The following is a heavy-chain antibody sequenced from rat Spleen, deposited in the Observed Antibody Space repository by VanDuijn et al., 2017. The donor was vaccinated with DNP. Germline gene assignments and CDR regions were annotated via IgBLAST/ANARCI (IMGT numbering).Heavy chain of an antibody. Sequence: QVQLKESGPGLVQPSQTLSLTCTVSGFSLTSYGVSWVRQPPGKGLEWIAAISSGGSTYYNSALKSRLSISRDTSKSQVFLKMNSLQTEDTAIYFCTRRDNWGQGVMVTVSS. J-gene: IGHJ2*01. CDR2: ISSGGST. V-gene: IGHV2S12*01. CDR1: GFSLTSYG. CDR3: TRRDN.